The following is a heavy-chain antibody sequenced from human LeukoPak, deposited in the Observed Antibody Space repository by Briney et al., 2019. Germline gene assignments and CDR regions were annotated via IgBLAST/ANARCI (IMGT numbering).Heavy chain of an antibody. D-gene: IGHD6-25*01. CDR1: GFTFSSYG. Sequence: GGSLRLSCAASGFTFSSYGMHWVRQAPGKGLEWVAVISYDGSSKDYADSVKGRFTISRDNFKNTLYLQMNSLRTEDTAVYYCAKDSRAALVGPYYMDVWGKGTTVTISS. V-gene: IGHV3-30*18. CDR2: ISYDGSSK. J-gene: IGHJ6*03. CDR3: AKDSRAALVGPYYMDV.